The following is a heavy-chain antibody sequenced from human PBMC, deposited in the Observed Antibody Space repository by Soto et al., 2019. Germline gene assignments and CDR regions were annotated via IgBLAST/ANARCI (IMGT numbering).Heavy chain of an antibody. Sequence: SETLSLTCAVYGGSFSCYYWSWIRQPPGKGLEWIGEINHSGSTNYNPSLKSRVTISVDTSKNQFSLKLSSVTAADTAVYYFAGGIAVAIFDYWGQGTLVTVS. J-gene: IGHJ4*02. CDR3: AGGIAVAIFDY. D-gene: IGHD6-19*01. CDR1: GGSFSCYY. CDR2: INHSGST. V-gene: IGHV4-34*01.